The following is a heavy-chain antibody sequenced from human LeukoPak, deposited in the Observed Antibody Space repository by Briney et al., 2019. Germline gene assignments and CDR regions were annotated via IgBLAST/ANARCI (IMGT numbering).Heavy chain of an antibody. V-gene: IGHV4-59*01. D-gene: IGHD1-26*01. CDR1: GGSISSYY. J-gene: IGHJ3*02. CDR3: AREKGYIVGATNHDDFDI. Sequence: PSETLSLTCTVSGGSISSYYRSLIRQPPGKGLEWVGYIYYSGSSNYNPSLTSRVTISVDTSTNQFSLKLSSVTAADSAVYYCAREKGYIVGATNHDDFDIWGQGTMVTVSS. CDR2: IYYSGSS.